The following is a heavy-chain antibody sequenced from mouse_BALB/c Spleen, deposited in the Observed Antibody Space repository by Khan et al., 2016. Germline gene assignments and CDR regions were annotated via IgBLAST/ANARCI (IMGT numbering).Heavy chain of an antibody. CDR3: GQGWEYEWFAY. Sequence: VRLQQSGPELVKPGASVKISCKAPGYSFTGYFMNWVKQSHGKSLEWIGRINPYNGDTFYNQKFKGKATLTVDKSSSTAHMELLSLKSEDSAVXYGGQGWEYEWFAYWGQGTLGTVSA. CDR1: GYSFTGYF. CDR2: INPYNGDT. D-gene: IGHD2-14*01. V-gene: IGHV1-37*01. J-gene: IGHJ3*01.